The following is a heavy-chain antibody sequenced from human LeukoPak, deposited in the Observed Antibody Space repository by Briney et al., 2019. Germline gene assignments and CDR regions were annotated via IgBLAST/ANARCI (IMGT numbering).Heavy chain of an antibody. CDR1: GGSISSYY. D-gene: IGHD5-12*01. J-gene: IGHJ4*02. Sequence: SETLSLTCTVSGGSISSYYWSWIRQPPGKGLEWIGYIYYSGSTNYNPSLKSRVAISVDTSKNQFSLKLSSVTAADTAVYYCAREGWLRLPDYWGQGTLVTVSS. CDR3: AREGWLRLPDY. CDR2: IYYSGST. V-gene: IGHV4-59*01.